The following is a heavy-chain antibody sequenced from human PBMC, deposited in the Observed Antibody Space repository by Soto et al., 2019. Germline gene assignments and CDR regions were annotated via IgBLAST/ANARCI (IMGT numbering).Heavy chain of an antibody. J-gene: IGHJ5*02. Sequence: GGSLRLSCAASGFTFSSYDMHWVRPATGQGLEWASAIGTAGDTYYPGSVKGRFTISRENAKNSLYLQMNSLRAGDTAVYYCARGTGYYGSGSYSNGWFDPWGQGTLVTVSS. V-gene: IGHV3-13*01. CDR2: IGTAGDT. CDR3: ARGTGYYGSGSYSNGWFDP. D-gene: IGHD3-10*01. CDR1: GFTFSSYD.